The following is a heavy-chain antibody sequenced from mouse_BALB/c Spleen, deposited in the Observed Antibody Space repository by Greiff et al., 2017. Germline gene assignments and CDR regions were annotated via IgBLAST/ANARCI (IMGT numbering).Heavy chain of an antibody. Sequence: VQLQQSRPELVKPGASVKISCKASGYSFTGYYMHWVKQSHGKSLEWIGYIYPYNGFSSYNQKFKGKATLTVDKSSSTAYMELRSLTSEDSAVYYCARSGYGNYVRYAMDYWGQGTSVTVSS. CDR3: ARSGYGNYVRYAMDY. V-gene: IGHV1-31*01. D-gene: IGHD2-10*02. CDR1: GYSFTGYY. J-gene: IGHJ4*01. CDR2: IYPYNGFS.